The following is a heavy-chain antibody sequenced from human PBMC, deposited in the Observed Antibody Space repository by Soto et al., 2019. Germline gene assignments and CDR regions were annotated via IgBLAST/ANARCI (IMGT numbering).Heavy chain of an antibody. V-gene: IGHV4-59*01. CDR1: GFTISSYY. Sequence: PSETLSLTCTVSGFTISSYYWSWIRQPPGKGLEWIGYIYYSGSTNYNPSLKSRVTISVDTSKNQFSLKLSSVTAADTAVYYCARDRGYSYGYYYYYYMDVWGKGTTVTVSS. CDR2: IYYSGST. J-gene: IGHJ6*03. CDR3: ARDRGYSYGYYYYYYMDV. D-gene: IGHD5-18*01.